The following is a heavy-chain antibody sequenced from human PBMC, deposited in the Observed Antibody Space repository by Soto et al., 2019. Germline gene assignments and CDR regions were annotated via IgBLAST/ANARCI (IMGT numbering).Heavy chain of an antibody. CDR3: ERARSVARGVIMNWFDP. CDR1: GYTFTGYY. Sequence: ASVKVSCKASGYTFTGYYMHWVRQAPGQGLEWMGWINPNSGGTNYAQKFQGWVTMTRDTSISTAYMELSRLRSDDTAVYYCERARSVARGVIMNWFDPWSHATLVSVS. V-gene: IGHV1-2*04. J-gene: IGHJ5*02. CDR2: INPNSGGT. D-gene: IGHD3-10*01.